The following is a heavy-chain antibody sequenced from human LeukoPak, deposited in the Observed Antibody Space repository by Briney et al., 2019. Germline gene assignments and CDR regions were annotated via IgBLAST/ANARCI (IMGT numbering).Heavy chain of an antibody. Sequence: SETLSLTCSVSGYSISSGYYWGWIRQPPGKGLEWIGSIYHSGSTYYNPSLQSRVTISLDTSKNQFSLKLSSVTAADTAVYYCASWPYVNGGLGDDAFDIWGQGTMVTVSS. CDR2: IYHSGST. CDR3: ASWPYVNGGLGDDAFDI. D-gene: IGHD4-23*01. CDR1: GYSISSGYY. J-gene: IGHJ3*02. V-gene: IGHV4-38-2*02.